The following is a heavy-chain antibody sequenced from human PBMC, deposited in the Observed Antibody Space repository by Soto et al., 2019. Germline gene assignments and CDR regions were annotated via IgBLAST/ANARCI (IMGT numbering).Heavy chain of an antibody. J-gene: IGHJ4*02. CDR1: GGTFSSYA. CDR3: ARGGIAVAGTLGRYFDY. V-gene: IGHV1-69*13. CDR2: IIPIFGTA. Sequence: SVKVSCKASGGTFSSYAISWVRQAPGQGLEWMGGIIPIFGTANYAQKFQGRVTITADESTSTAYMELSSLRSEDTAVYYCARGGIAVAGTLGRYFDYWGQGTLVTVSS. D-gene: IGHD6-19*01.